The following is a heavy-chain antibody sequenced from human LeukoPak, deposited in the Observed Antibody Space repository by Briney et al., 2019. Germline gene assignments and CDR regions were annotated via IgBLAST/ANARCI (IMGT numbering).Heavy chain of an antibody. CDR2: IYTSGST. J-gene: IGHJ6*02. V-gene: IGHV4-4*07. Sequence: PSETLSLTCTVSGGSISSYYWSWIRQPAGKGLEWIGRIYTSGSTNYHPSLKSRVTMSVDTSKNQFSLKLSSVTAADTAVYYCARSSIVATIQLSRTYGMDVWGQGTTVTVSS. CDR3: ARSSIVATIQLSRTYGMDV. D-gene: IGHD5-12*01. CDR1: GGSISSYY.